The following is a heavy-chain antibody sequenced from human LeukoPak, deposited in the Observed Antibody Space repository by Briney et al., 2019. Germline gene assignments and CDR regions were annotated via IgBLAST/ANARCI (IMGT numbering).Heavy chain of an antibody. CDR2: INTNTGNP. CDR3: ARRIRYCSGGSCYGFDY. CDR1: GYTFTSYA. Sequence: TLVKVSCKASGYTFTSYAMNWVRQAPGQGLEWMGWINTNTGNPTYAQGFTGRFVFSLDTSVSTAYLQIGSLKAEDTAVYYCARRIRYCSGGSCYGFDYWGQGTLVTVSS. V-gene: IGHV7-4-1*01. D-gene: IGHD2-15*01. J-gene: IGHJ4*02.